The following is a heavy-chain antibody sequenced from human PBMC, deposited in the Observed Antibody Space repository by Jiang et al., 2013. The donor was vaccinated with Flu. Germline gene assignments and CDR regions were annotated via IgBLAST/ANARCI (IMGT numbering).Heavy chain of an antibody. V-gene: IGHV4-30-2*01. CDR1: GGSISSGEYS. Sequence: GSGLVKPSQTLSLTCAVSGGSISSGEYSWTWIRQPPGKALEWVGYIYNSGNSYYNPSLKNRVTISVDTSRNQIALNLGSVTAADTAVYYCARLNIEYCSRGVCSWFDPWGQGRPGQRLL. CDR3: ARLNIEYCSRGVCSWFDP. J-gene: IGHJ5*02. CDR2: IYNSGNS. D-gene: IGHD2-8*02.